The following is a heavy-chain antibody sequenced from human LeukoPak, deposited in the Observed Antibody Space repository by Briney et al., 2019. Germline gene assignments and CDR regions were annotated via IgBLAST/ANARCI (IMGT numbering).Heavy chain of an antibody. CDR2: IYYSGST. J-gene: IGHJ4*02. Sequence: SETLSPTCTVSGGSIGSGGYYWSWIRQHPGKGLEWIGYIYYSGSTYYNPSLKSRVTISVDTSKNQFSLKLSSVTAADTAVYYCARIDGYNRYYFDYWGQGTLVTVSS. V-gene: IGHV4-31*03. CDR1: GGSIGSGGYY. CDR3: ARIDGYNRYYFDY. D-gene: IGHD5-24*01.